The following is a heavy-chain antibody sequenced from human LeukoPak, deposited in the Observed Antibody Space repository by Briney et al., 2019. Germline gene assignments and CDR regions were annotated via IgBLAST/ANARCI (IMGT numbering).Heavy chain of an antibody. CDR1: GASMSSFY. CDR3: SREGRWLQLGFDY. V-gene: IGHV4-59*01. D-gene: IGHD5-24*01. J-gene: IGHJ4*02. Sequence: PSETLSLTCTVSGASMSSFYWSWIRQSPGKGLEWIGYIYSSGSTNYNPSLKSRVTISVDTSKSQFSLKLSSVTAADTAVYFCSREGRWLQLGFDYWGRGTLVTVSS. CDR2: IYSSGST.